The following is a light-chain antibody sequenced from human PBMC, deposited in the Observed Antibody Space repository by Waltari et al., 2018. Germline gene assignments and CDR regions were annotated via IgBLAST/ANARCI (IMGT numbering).Light chain of an antibody. CDR2: DAS. CDR3: QHYLRLPVA. V-gene: IGKV3-20*01. Sequence: DIVLTQSPGTLSLSPGERATPSCRASQSVRRALAWYQQKPGQAPRLPIYDASNRATGIPDRFSGSASGTDFSLTISRLEPEDFAVYYCQHYLRLPVAFGQGTKVEIK. CDR1: QSVRRA. J-gene: IGKJ1*01.